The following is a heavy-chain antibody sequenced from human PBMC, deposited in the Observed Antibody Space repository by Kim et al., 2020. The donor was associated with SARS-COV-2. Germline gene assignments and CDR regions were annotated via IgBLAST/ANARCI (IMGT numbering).Heavy chain of an antibody. J-gene: IGHJ6*04. V-gene: IGHV1-69*13. CDR2: IIPIFGTA. Sequence: SVKVSCKASGGTFSSYAISWVRQAPGQGLEWMGGIIPIFGTANYAQKFQGRVTITADESTSTAYMELSSLRSEDTAVYYCASPPCYSSGGSCYPYGMDVWGTGTTVTVSS. CDR1: GGTFSSYA. D-gene: IGHD2-15*01. CDR3: ASPPCYSSGGSCYPYGMDV.